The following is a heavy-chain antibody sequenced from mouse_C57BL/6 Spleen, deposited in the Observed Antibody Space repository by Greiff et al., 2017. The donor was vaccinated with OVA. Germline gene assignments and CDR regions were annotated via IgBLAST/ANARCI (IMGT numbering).Heavy chain of an antibody. Sequence: EVKLVESEGGLVQPGSSMKLSCTASGFTFSDYYMAWVRQVPEKGLEWVANINYDGSSTYYLDSLKSRFIISRDNAKNILYLQMSSLKSEDTATYYCARDRGLYGSSRFDYWGQGTTLTVSS. CDR1: GFTFSDYY. CDR3: ARDRGLYGSSRFDY. V-gene: IGHV5-16*01. D-gene: IGHD1-1*01. CDR2: INYDGSST. J-gene: IGHJ2*01.